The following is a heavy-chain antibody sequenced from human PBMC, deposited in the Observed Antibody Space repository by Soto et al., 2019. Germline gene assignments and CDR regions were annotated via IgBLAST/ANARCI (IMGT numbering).Heavy chain of an antibody. V-gene: IGHV1-46*01. D-gene: IGHD2-8*01. CDR1: GYTFTAYY. CDR3: ARGLVSCANGVGRILHY. CDR2: FNPNAITA. Sequence: QVQLVQSGAEVEKPGASLKVPCKAYGYTFTAYYIHWVRQAPGQGFECMGIFNPNAITATYAQNFQGGDTMTGDTSTSTVYIELSSLGSENTVVYYWARGLVSCANGVGRILHYWARGTLNTVST. J-gene: IGHJ4*02.